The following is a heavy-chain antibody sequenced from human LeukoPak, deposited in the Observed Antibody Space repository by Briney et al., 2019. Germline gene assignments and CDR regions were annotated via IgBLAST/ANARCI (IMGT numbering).Heavy chain of an antibody. Sequence: GESLKISCRGSGYSFTAYWIAWVRQMPGKGMEWMATIYPGDSATTYSPSFQGQVTISADKSITTAYLQWSSLKASDTAMYYCARPAAGLGGFDYWGQGTLVTVSS. V-gene: IGHV5-51*01. D-gene: IGHD3-16*01. J-gene: IGHJ4*02. CDR3: ARPAAGLGGFDY. CDR2: IYPGDSAT. CDR1: GYSFTAYW.